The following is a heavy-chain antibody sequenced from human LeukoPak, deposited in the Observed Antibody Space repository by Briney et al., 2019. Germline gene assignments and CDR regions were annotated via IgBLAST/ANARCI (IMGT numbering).Heavy chain of an antibody. D-gene: IGHD4-17*01. CDR2: IKSMTVGGTT. CDR3: TTTTVTTDGLDV. Sequence: GGSLRLSCAASGFTFSNAWMSWVRQAPGKGLEWVDRIKSMTVGGTTDYAAPVKGRFTVSRDDSKNTLYLQMNSLKTEDTAVYFCTTTTVTTDGLDVWGQGATVTVSS. J-gene: IGHJ6*02. V-gene: IGHV3-15*01. CDR1: GFTFSNAW.